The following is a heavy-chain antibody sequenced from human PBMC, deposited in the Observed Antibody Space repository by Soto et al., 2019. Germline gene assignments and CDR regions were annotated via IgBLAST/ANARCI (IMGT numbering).Heavy chain of an antibody. D-gene: IGHD6-13*01. CDR3: AKDEKYSSSWYIGF. CDR1: GGTFSSSA. J-gene: IGHJ4*02. V-gene: IGHV1-69*01. CDR2: IVPLIGSA. Sequence: QVQLVQSGTEVQKPGSSVKVSCKASGGTFSSSAINWVRQAPGQGLEWMGGIVPLIGSANYAPKFQGRVTITADESTSTAYMELSSLRSEDTAIYYCAKDEKYSSSWYIGFWGQGTLVTVSS.